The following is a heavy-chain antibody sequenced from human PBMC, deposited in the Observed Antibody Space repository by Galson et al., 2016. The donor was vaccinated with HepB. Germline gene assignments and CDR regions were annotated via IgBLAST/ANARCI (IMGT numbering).Heavy chain of an antibody. CDR1: GFIFDDYG. V-gene: IGHV3-20*04. CDR2: INWNGNRI. CDR3: AREAVAGTGDRWFDP. J-gene: IGHJ5*02. D-gene: IGHD6-19*01. Sequence: SLRLSCAASGFIFDDYGMSWVRQAPGKGLEWVSRINWNGNRIGYADSVKGRFTISRDNAKNSLYPQMNSLRAEDTALYFCAREAVAGTGDRWFDPWGQGTLVTVSP.